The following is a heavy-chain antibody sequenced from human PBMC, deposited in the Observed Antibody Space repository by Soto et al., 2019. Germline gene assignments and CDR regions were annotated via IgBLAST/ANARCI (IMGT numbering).Heavy chain of an antibody. Sequence: PSETLSLTCAVYGGSVSGYYWSWIRQPPGKGLEWIGEINHSGSTNYNPSLKSRVTISVDTSKNQFSLKLSSVTAADTAVYYCARETLYYDSSGYYYHNWFDPWGQGTLVTVSS. CDR2: INHSGST. V-gene: IGHV4-34*01. CDR3: ARETLYYDSSGYYYHNWFDP. CDR1: GGSVSGYY. J-gene: IGHJ5*02. D-gene: IGHD3-22*01.